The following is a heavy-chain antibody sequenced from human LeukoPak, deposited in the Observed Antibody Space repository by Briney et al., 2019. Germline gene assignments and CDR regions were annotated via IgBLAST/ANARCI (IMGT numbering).Heavy chain of an antibody. J-gene: IGHJ6*03. Sequence: PGGSLRLSCAASGFTFSSYAMSWVRQAPGKGLEWVSAISGSGGSTYYADSVKGRFTISRDNSKNTLYLQMNSLRAEDTAVYYCAKVGMPEARRYIVVVPAAIPLYYYMDVWGKGTTVTVSS. CDR3: AKVGMPEARRYIVVVPAAIPLYYYMDV. CDR2: ISGSGGST. V-gene: IGHV3-23*01. CDR1: GFTFSSYA. D-gene: IGHD2-2*02.